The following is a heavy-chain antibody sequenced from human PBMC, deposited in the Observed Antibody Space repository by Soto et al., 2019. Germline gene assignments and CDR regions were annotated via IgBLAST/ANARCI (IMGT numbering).Heavy chain of an antibody. J-gene: IGHJ6*02. Sequence: PGGSLRLSCAASGFTFSSYAMSWVRQAPGKGLEWVSVISGSGGSTYYADSVKGRFTISRDNSKNTLYLQMNSLRAEDTAVYYCAKDLGIVVVPAAIAYYYYGMDVWGQGTTVTVSS. CDR2: ISGSGGST. V-gene: IGHV3-23*01. CDR1: GFTFSSYA. D-gene: IGHD2-2*01. CDR3: AKDLGIVVVPAAIAYYYYGMDV.